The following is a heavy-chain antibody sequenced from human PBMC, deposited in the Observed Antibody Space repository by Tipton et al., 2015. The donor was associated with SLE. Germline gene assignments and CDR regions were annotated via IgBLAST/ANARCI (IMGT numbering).Heavy chain of an antibody. Sequence: TLSLTCTVSGGSISSSNYYWGWIRQPPGKGLEWIGSVNSGESTYYNPSLKSRVTISVDTSKNQFSLNLSSVTAADTAVYYCAGGWQHLTSPYDYWGQGTLVTVSS. CDR3: AGGWQHLTSPYDY. CDR2: VNSGEST. J-gene: IGHJ4*02. D-gene: IGHD6-13*01. V-gene: IGHV4-39*01. CDR1: GGSISSSNYY.